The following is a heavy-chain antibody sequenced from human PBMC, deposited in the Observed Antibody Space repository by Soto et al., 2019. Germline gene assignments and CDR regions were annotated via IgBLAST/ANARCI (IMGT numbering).Heavy chain of an antibody. J-gene: IGHJ3*02. CDR2: ISWDSGSI. CDR3: ATEIGACGTQRQEGFDI. CDR1: GFSFDDYG. D-gene: IGHD1-26*01. V-gene: IGHV3-9*01. Sequence: EVQLVESGGGSVQPGRSLRVSCAASGFSFDDYGMHWVRQVPGKGLEWVSGISWDSGSIGYAGSVRGRFTISRDNAKNSLYLQMNSLRAEDTALYYCATEIGACGTQRQEGFDIWGQGTMVTVSS.